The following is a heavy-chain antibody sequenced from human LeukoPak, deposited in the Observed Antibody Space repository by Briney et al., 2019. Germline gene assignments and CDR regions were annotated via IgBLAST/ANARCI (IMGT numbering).Heavy chain of an antibody. V-gene: IGHV3-23*01. Sequence: GGSLRLSCAVSGITLSNYGMSWVRQAPGKGLEWVAGISDSGGRTNYADSVKGRFTISRDNSRNTVYLQMNSLRAEDTAVYYCAKTTTGYSSGRFPGWPVDYWGQGTLLTVSS. CDR3: AKTTTGYSSGRFPGWPVDY. J-gene: IGHJ4*02. CDR1: GITLSNYG. D-gene: IGHD6-19*01. CDR2: ISDSGGRT.